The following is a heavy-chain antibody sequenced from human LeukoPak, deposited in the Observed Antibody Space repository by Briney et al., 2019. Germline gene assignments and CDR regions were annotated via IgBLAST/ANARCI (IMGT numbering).Heavy chain of an antibody. Sequence: SETLSLTCTVSGGSISSGGYYWSWIRQHPGKGLEWIGYIYYSGSTYYNPSLKSRATISVDTSKNQFSLKLSSVTAADTAVYYCARASSYYYDSSGSNWFDPWGQGTLVTVSS. D-gene: IGHD3-22*01. CDR2: IYYSGST. V-gene: IGHV4-31*03. CDR1: GGSISSGGYY. J-gene: IGHJ5*02. CDR3: ARASSYYYDSSGSNWFDP.